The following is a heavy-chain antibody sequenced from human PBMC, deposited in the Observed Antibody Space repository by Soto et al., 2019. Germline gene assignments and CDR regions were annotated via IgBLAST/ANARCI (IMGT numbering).Heavy chain of an antibody. V-gene: IGHV3-48*03. D-gene: IGHD6-13*01. CDR1: GFTFSSYE. Sequence: AVGSLRLSCAASGFTFSSYEMNWVRQAPGKGLEWVSYISSSGSTIYYADSVKGRFTISRDNAKNSLYLQMNSLRAEDTAVYYCASGIAAAGTSLDYWGQGTLVTVSS. J-gene: IGHJ4*02. CDR2: ISSSGSTI. CDR3: ASGIAAAGTSLDY.